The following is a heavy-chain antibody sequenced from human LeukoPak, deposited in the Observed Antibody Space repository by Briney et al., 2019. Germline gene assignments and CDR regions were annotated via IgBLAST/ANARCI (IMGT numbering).Heavy chain of an antibody. J-gene: IGHJ4*02. V-gene: IGHV4-34*01. CDR2: INHSGSS. Sequence: SETLSLTCAVYGGSFGGYYWSWIRQPPGKGLEWIGEINHSGSSNYNSSLKSRVTISVDTSKNQFSLKLSSVTAADTAVYYCARQDSSGWYFDYWGQGTLVTVSS. CDR1: GGSFGGYY. CDR3: ARQDSSGWYFDY. D-gene: IGHD6-19*01.